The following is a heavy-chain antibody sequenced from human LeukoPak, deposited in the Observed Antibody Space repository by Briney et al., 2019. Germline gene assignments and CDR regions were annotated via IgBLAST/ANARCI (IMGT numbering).Heavy chain of an antibody. CDR1: GGSIGSGGYY. D-gene: IGHD5-24*01. J-gene: IGHJ4*02. CDR2: ISASGGGT. CDR3: AKGNRDGYNQFFDY. V-gene: IGHV3-23*01. Sequence: ETLSLTCTVSGGSIGSGGYYWSWVRQAPGKGLEWVSAISASGGGTYYADSVRGRFTISRDNSKNTLYLLMNSLRAEDTAIYYCAKGNRDGYNQFFDYWGQGTLVTVSS.